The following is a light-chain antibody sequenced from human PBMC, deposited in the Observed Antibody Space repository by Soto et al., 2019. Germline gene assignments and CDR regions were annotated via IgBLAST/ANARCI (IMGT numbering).Light chain of an antibody. Sequence: QSVLTQPASVSGSPGQSITISCTVTSSDVGGYNYVSWYQQYPGKAPKVMIYDVNNRPSGVSNRFSGSKSGNTASLTISGLQAEDEADYYCSSYTSSNTLLFGGGTKLNVL. CDR1: SSDVGGYNY. V-gene: IGLV2-14*01. J-gene: IGLJ2*01. CDR3: SSYTSSNTLL. CDR2: DVN.